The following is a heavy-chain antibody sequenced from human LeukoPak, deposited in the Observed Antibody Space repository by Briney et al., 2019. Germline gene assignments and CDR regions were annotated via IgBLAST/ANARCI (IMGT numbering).Heavy chain of an antibody. D-gene: IGHD6-19*01. V-gene: IGHV3-21*01. CDR3: AKDLVPIRIAVAGTLDY. Sequence: GGSLRLSCVVSGFTFSTYWMHWVRQGPGKGLEWVSSISSSSSYIYYADSLKGRFTISRDNAKNPLYLQMNSLRAEDTAVYYCAKDLVPIRIAVAGTLDYWGQGTLVTVSS. J-gene: IGHJ4*02. CDR1: GFTFSTYW. CDR2: ISSSSSYI.